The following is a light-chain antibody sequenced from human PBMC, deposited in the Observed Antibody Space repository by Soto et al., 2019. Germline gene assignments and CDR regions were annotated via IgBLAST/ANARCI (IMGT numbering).Light chain of an antibody. J-gene: IGKJ5*01. V-gene: IGKV3-15*01. Sequence: EIVVAQSPATLSVAPGERATLSCSATQSVSSNLAWYQQKPGQAPRLLIYGASTRATGIPARFSGSGSGTEFTLTISSLQSEDFAVYYCQQYNNWPPITFGQGTRLEIK. CDR3: QQYNNWPPIT. CDR2: GAS. CDR1: QSVSSN.